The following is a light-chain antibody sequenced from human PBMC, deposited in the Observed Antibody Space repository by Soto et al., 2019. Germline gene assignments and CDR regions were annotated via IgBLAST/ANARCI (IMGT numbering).Light chain of an antibody. CDR1: QSVSSN. V-gene: IGKV3-11*01. CDR3: QQRSNWPPNT. CDR2: DAS. J-gene: IGKJ5*01. Sequence: EIVMTQSPATLSVSPGERATLSCRASQSVSSNLACYQQKPGQAPRLLIYDASNRATGIPARFSGSGSGTDFTLTISSLEPEDFAVYYCQQRSNWPPNTFGQGTRLE.